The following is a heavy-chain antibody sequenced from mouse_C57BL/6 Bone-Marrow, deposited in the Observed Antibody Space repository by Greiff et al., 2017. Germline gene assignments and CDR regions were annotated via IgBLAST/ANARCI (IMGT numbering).Heavy chain of an antibody. CDR2: ISDGGSYT. Sequence: EVMLVESGGGLVKPGGSLKLSCAASGFTFSSYAMSWVRQTPEKRLEWVATISDGGSYTYYPDNVKGRFTISRDNAKNNLYLQMSHLKSEDTAMYYCAREGHYYGSSSPAWFAYWGQGTLVTVSA. D-gene: IGHD1-1*01. CDR1: GFTFSSYA. CDR3: AREGHYYGSSSPAWFAY. J-gene: IGHJ3*01. V-gene: IGHV5-4*01.